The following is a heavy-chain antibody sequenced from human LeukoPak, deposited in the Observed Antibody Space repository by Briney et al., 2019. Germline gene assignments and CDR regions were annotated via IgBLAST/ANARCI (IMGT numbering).Heavy chain of an antibody. J-gene: IGHJ3*01. D-gene: IGHD2-8*01. CDR2: IIPIVGTT. Sequence: GASVKVSCKSSGDSFGSYSFCWVRQAPGQGLEWRGVIIPIVGTTKYAQKFQSRVTISTYESTSPAYMEPSSLRSEDTAIYYCARDLYCTLGVCFSPGAFDLCGQGTMVTVSS. CDR3: ARDLYCTLGVCFSPGAFDL. V-gene: IGHV1-69*05. CDR1: GDSFGSYS.